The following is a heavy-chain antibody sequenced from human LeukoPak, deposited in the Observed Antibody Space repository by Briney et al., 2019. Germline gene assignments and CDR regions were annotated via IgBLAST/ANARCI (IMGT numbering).Heavy chain of an antibody. CDR3: ARERSSGYYIAFDI. V-gene: IGHV1-69*04. CDR1: GGTFSSYA. D-gene: IGHD3-22*01. CDR2: IIPILGIA. Sequence: ASVKVSCKASGGTFSSYAISWVRQAPGQGLEWMGRIIPILGIANYAQKFQGRVTITADKSTSTAYMELSSLRSEDTAVYYCARERSSGYYIAFDIWGQGTMVTVFS. J-gene: IGHJ3*02.